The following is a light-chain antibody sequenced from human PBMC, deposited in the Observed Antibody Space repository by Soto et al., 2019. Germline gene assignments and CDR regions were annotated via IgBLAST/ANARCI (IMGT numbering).Light chain of an antibody. V-gene: IGLV2-23*01. CDR3: CSYAGRGV. CDR1: SSDVGSYNL. Sequence: QSVLTQPASVSGSPGQSITISCTGTSSDVGSYNLVSWYQQHPGKAPKLMIYEGSKRPSGVSNRFSGSKSGNTASLTISGLQAEDEADYYCCSYAGRGVFGGGTKLIVL. J-gene: IGLJ2*01. CDR2: EGS.